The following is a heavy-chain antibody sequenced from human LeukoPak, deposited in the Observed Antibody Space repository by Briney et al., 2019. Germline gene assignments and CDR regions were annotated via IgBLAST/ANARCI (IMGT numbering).Heavy chain of an antibody. Sequence: GESLKISCKGSGYTFTSYWVAWVRQMPGKGLEWMGIVYPGDSDIRYSPSFQGQVTISADKSITTAYPQWSSLKASDTAMYYCAIQWGSGGYDYWGQGTLVTVSS. D-gene: IGHD1-26*01. V-gene: IGHV5-51*01. CDR2: VYPGDSDI. CDR3: AIQWGSGGYDY. CDR1: GYTFTSYW. J-gene: IGHJ4*02.